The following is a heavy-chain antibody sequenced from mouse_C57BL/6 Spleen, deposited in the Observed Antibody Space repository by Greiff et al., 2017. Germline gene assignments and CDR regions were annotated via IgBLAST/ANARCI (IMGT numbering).Heavy chain of an antibody. Sequence: EVQGVESGGGLVQPKGSLKLSCAASGFSFNTYAMNWVRQAPGKGLEWVARIRSKSNNYATYYADSVKDRFTISRDDSESMLYLQMNNLKTEDTAMYYCVRSYYDGYYDYWGQGTTLTVSS. V-gene: IGHV10-1*01. J-gene: IGHJ2*01. CDR1: GFSFNTYA. D-gene: IGHD2-3*01. CDR2: IRSKSNNYAT. CDR3: VRSYYDGYYDY.